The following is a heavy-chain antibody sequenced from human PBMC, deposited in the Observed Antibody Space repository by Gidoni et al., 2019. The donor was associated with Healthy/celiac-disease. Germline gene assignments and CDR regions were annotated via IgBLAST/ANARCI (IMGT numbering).Heavy chain of an antibody. CDR2: ISYDGSNK. V-gene: IGHV3-30*18. D-gene: IGHD2-15*01. Sequence: QVQLVESGGGVVQPGRSLRLSCAASGFTFSSYGMHWVRQAPGKGLEWVAVISYDGSNKYYADSVKGRFTISRDNSKNTLYLQMNSLRAEDTAVYYCAKDPRRVVVVVAASFDYWGQGTLVTVSS. CDR1: GFTFSSYG. CDR3: AKDPRRVVVVVAASFDY. J-gene: IGHJ4*02.